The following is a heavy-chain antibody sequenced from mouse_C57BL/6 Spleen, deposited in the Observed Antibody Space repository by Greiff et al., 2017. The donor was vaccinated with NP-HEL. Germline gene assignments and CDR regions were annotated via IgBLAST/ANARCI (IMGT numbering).Heavy chain of an antibody. CDR1: GFTFSSYG. CDR2: ISSGGSYT. J-gene: IGHJ1*03. Sequence: EVKLMESGGDLVKPGGSLKLTCAASGFTFSSYGMSWVRQTPDKRLEWVATISSGGSYTYYPDSVKGRFTISRDNAKNTLYLQMSSLKSEDTAMYYCARHTTTVVADGYFDVWGTGTTVTVAS. D-gene: IGHD1-1*01. CDR3: ARHTTTVVADGYFDV. V-gene: IGHV5-6*01.